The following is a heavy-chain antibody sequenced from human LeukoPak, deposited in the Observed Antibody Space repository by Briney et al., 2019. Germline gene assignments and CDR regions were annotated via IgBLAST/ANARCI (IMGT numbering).Heavy chain of an antibody. CDR3: TKSRVVATMLEGFDY. V-gene: IGHV3-30*02. Sequence: PGGSLRLSCAASGFTFRNYGMHWVRQAPGKGLEWVAFIRYDGSNKYYADSVKGRFTISRDNSKNTLYLQMNSLRAEDTAVYYCTKSRVVATMLEGFDYWGQGTLVTVSS. CDR1: GFTFRNYG. CDR2: IRYDGSNK. J-gene: IGHJ4*02. D-gene: IGHD5-12*01.